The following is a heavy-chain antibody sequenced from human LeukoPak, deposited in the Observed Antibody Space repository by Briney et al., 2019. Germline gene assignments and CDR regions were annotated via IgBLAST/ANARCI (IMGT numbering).Heavy chain of an antibody. Sequence: ASVTISCKASGYTFTSYGISWVRQAPGQGLEWMGWISAYNGNTNYAQKLQGRVTMTTDTSTSTAYMELRSLRSDDTAVYYCARDRGKSGSYYVDYWGQGTLVTVSS. V-gene: IGHV1-18*01. D-gene: IGHD1-26*01. CDR1: GYTFTSYG. CDR2: ISAYNGNT. CDR3: ARDRGKSGSYYVDY. J-gene: IGHJ4*02.